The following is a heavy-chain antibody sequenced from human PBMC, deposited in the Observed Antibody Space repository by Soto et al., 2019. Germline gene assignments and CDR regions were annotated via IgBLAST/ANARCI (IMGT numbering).Heavy chain of an antibody. D-gene: IGHD2-15*01. CDR2: ISAYNGNT. CDR1: GYTFTSYG. Sequence: ASVKVSCKASGYTFTSYGISWVRQAPGQGLEWMGWISAYNGNTNYAQKLQGRVTMTTDTSTSTAYMELRSLRSDDTAVYYCARDRVLGYCSGGSCRYGDYWGQGTLVTVSS. J-gene: IGHJ4*02. V-gene: IGHV1-18*01. CDR3: ARDRVLGYCSGGSCRYGDY.